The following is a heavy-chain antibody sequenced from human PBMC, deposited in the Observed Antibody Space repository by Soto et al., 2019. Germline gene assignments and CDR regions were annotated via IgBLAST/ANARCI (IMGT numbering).Heavy chain of an antibody. D-gene: IGHD2-2*01. CDR3: ARLGWKDIVVVPAALNYSYYYMDV. CDR1: GYSFTSYW. V-gene: IGHV5-51*01. J-gene: IGHJ6*03. Sequence: GESLKISCKGSGYSFTSYWIGWVRQMPGKGLEWMGIIYPGDSDTRYSPSFQGQVTISADKSISTAYLQWSSLKASDTAMYYCARLGWKDIVVVPAALNYSYYYMDVWGKGTTVTVSS. CDR2: IYPGDSDT.